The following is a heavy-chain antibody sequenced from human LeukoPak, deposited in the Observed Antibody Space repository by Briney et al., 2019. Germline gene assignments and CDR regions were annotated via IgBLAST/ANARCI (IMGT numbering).Heavy chain of an antibody. V-gene: IGHV1-18*01. D-gene: IGHD3-22*01. CDR2: ISTYNGKT. Sequence: ASVKVSCKASGYTFTSYSISWVRQAPGQGPEWMGWISTYNGKTNYAQKFQSRVIMTIDTSTKTAYMELSSLRSDDSAFYYCARHPYYDTSAYYVYWGQGTLVTVSS. CDR3: ARHPYYDTSAYYVY. J-gene: IGHJ4*02. CDR1: GYTFTSYS.